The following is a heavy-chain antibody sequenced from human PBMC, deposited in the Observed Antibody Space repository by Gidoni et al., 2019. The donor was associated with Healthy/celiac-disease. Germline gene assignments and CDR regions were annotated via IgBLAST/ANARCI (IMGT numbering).Heavy chain of an antibody. Sequence: VQLVESGGGVVQPGRSLRLSCAASGFTFSSYAMHWVRQAPGKGLEWVAVISYDGSNKYYADSVKGRFTISRDNSKNTLYLQMNSLRAEDTAVYYCARDMSGAPTVTFDYWGQGTLVTVSS. D-gene: IGHD4-17*01. CDR1: GFTFSSYA. CDR2: ISYDGSNK. J-gene: IGHJ4*02. CDR3: ARDMSGAPTVTFDY. V-gene: IGHV3-30-3*01.